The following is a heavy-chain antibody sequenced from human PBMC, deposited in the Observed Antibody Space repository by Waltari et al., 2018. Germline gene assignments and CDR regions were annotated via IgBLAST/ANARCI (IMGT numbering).Heavy chain of an antibody. CDR3: ARESKQPTRVIKLRNDAFDI. CDR1: GGSISSYY. CDR2: IYTSGST. D-gene: IGHD3-22*01. Sequence: QVQLQESGPGLVKPSETLSLTCTVSGGSISSYYWSWIRQPAGKGLEWIGRIYTSGSTNYNPSLKSRVTMSVDTSKNQFSLKLSSVTAADTAVYYCARESKQPTRVIKLRNDAFDIWGQGTMVTVSS. J-gene: IGHJ3*02. V-gene: IGHV4-4*07.